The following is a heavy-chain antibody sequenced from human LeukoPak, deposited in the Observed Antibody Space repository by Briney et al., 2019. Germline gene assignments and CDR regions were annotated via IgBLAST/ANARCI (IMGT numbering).Heavy chain of an antibody. D-gene: IGHD1-26*01. J-gene: IGHJ4*02. CDR3: ARGGSSGSYYTY. CDR2: IYYSGST. V-gene: IGHV4-30-4*08. Sequence: SETLSLTCTVSGGSISSGDYYCSWIRQPPGKGLEWIGYIYYSGSTYHNPSLKSRVTISVDTSKNQFSLKLSSVTAADTAVYYCARGGSSGSYYTYWGQGTLVTVSS. CDR1: GGSISSGDYY.